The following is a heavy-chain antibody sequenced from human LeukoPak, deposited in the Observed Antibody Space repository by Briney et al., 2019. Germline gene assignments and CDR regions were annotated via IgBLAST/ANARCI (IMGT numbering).Heavy chain of an antibody. V-gene: IGHV4-59*01. CDR2: IYYSGST. D-gene: IGHD3-22*01. Sequence: PSETLSLTCTVSGGSMSPYHWGWIRQPPGKGLEWTGYIYYSGSTNYNPSLKSRVTISVDTSKNQFSLKVSSVTAADTAVYYCARYTYYYDSSGYYYVGFDYWGQGTLVTVSS. CDR1: GGSMSPYH. J-gene: IGHJ4*02. CDR3: ARYTYYYDSSGYYYVGFDY.